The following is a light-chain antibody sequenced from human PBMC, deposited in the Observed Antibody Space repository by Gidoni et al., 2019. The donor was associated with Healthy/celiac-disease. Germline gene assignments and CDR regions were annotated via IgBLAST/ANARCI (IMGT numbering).Light chain of an antibody. CDR1: QSLLHSNGYNY. Sequence: LSLPVTPGGPASISCRSSQSLLHSNGYNYLDWYLQKPGQSPQLLIYLGSNRASGVPDRFSGSGSGTDFTLKISRVEAEDVGVYYCMQALQTPPCTFGQGTKLEIK. CDR2: LGS. V-gene: IGKV2-28*01. J-gene: IGKJ2*02. CDR3: MQALQTPPCT.